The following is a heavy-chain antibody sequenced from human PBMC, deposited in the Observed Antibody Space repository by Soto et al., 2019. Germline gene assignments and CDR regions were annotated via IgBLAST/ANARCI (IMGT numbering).Heavy chain of an antibody. CDR1: GGSVSSGSYY. D-gene: IGHD1-26*01. CDR2: IYYSGST. V-gene: IGHV4-61*01. J-gene: IGHJ6*03. Sequence: SETLSLTCTVSGGSVSSGSYYWSWIRQPPGKGLEWIGYIYYSGSTNYNPSLKSRVTISVDTSKNQFSLKLSSVTAADTAVYYCARVKWELPLYYSYMDVWGKGTTVTVSS. CDR3: ARVKWELPLYYSYMDV.